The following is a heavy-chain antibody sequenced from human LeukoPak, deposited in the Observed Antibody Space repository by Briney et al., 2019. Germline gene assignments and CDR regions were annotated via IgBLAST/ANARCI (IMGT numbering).Heavy chain of an antibody. CDR1: GGSISSGGYY. CDR2: IYYSGST. CDR3: ARGGRAGPYNWFDP. Sequence: PSETLSLTCTVSGGSISSGGYYWSWIRQHPGKGLEWIGYIYYSGSTYYNPSLKSRVTISVDTSKNQFSLKLSSVTAADTAVYYCARGGRAGPYNWFDPWGQGTLVTVSS. J-gene: IGHJ5*02. V-gene: IGHV4-31*02. D-gene: IGHD6-13*01.